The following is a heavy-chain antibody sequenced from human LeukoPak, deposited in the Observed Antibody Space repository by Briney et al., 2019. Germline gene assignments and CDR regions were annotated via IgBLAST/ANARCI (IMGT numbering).Heavy chain of an antibody. J-gene: IGHJ5*02. V-gene: IGHV3-48*03. Sequence: GGSLRLSCAASGFTFSSYEMNWVRQAPGKGLEWVSYISSSGSTIYYADSVKGRFTISRDNAKNSLYLQMNSLRAEDTAVYYCARDGNYYDSSGYYYVYNWFDPWGQGTLVTVSS. CDR2: ISSSGSTI. D-gene: IGHD3-22*01. CDR1: GFTFSSYE. CDR3: ARDGNYYDSSGYYYVYNWFDP.